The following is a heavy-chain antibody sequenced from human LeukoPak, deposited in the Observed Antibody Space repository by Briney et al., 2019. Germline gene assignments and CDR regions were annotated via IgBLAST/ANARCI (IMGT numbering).Heavy chain of an antibody. CDR3: ASHRRSHGSEY. V-gene: IGHV4-59*01. CDR1: GGSFEHYF. CDR2: VYYSGST. Sequence: SETLSLTCAVSGGSFEHYFWSWIRQPPGKGLEWIGYVYYSGSTDYSPSLKSRLTISADTSKNQFSLKLSSVTAADTAVYYCASHRRSHGSEYWGQGTLVTVSS. J-gene: IGHJ4*02. D-gene: IGHD3-10*01.